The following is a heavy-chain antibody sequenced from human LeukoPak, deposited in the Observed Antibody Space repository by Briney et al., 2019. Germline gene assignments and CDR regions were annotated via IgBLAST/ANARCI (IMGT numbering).Heavy chain of an antibody. CDR3: ARDPLYSSSWYDPNFDY. V-gene: IGHV1-69*13. J-gene: IGHJ4*02. D-gene: IGHD6-13*01. Sequence: SVQDTCKASGGTFISYAISGVRQPPGQGLEGMGGIIPIFGTENYPKKFQDRVTITADESTSTAYMQLISLRSDDTAVYYCARDPLYSSSWYDPNFDYWGQGTLVTVSS. CDR1: GGTFISYA. CDR2: IIPIFGTE.